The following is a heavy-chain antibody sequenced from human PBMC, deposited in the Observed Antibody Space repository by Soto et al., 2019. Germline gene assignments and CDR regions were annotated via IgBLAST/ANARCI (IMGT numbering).Heavy chain of an antibody. D-gene: IGHD6-25*01. CDR3: ARLPAIAFYYHYGMDV. V-gene: IGHV4-34*01. CDR2: INHSGST. Sequence: PSETLSLTCAVYGGSFSGYYWSWIRQPPGKGLEWIGEINHSGSTNYNPSLKSRVTISVDTSKNQFSLKLSSVTAADTAVYYCARLPAIAFYYHYGMDVWGQGTTVTVSS. J-gene: IGHJ6*02. CDR1: GGSFSGYY.